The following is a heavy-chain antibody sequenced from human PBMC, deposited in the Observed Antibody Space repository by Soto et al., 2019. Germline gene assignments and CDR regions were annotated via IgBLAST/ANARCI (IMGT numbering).Heavy chain of an antibody. CDR2: ISVSDGAT. CDR3: ASADCSDGSCPPFDS. CDR1: GFSFNTYG. Sequence: EVQLVESGGGLVHFGGSLRLSCAASGFSFNTYGMNWVRQAPGKGLEWVSHISVSDGATYYTASVKGRFTISRDNSKNTLYLEMNSLRADDTAVYYCASADCSDGSCPPFDSWGQGTLVTVSS. D-gene: IGHD2-15*01. J-gene: IGHJ5*01. V-gene: IGHV3-23*04.